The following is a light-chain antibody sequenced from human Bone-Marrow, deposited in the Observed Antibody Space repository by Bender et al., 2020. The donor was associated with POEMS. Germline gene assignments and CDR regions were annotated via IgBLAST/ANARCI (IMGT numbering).Light chain of an antibody. CDR3: QSADSSGPWV. CDR2: DGS. V-gene: IGLV3-21*02. CDR1: NIGTKS. Sequence: SYVLTQPPSVSVAPGQTATITCGGNNIGTKSVHWYQQKPGQAPVLVVYDGSDRPSGIPERFSGSSSGTTATLTISGVQAEDEADYYCQSADSSGPWVFGGGTKLTVL. J-gene: IGLJ3*02.